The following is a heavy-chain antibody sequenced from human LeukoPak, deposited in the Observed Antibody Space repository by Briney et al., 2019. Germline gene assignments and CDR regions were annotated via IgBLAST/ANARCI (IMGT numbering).Heavy chain of an antibody. J-gene: IGHJ4*02. CDR3: ARDSPAAYYYDSSGYSYYFDY. CDR1: GFTFSSYA. CDR2: ISYDGSNK. Sequence: GRSLRLSCAASGFTFSSYAMHWVRQAPGKGLEWVAVISYDGSNKYYADSVKGRFTISRDNSKNTLYLQMNSLRAEDTAVYYCARDSPAAYYYDSSGYSYYFDYWGQGTLVTVSS. V-gene: IGHV3-30-3*01. D-gene: IGHD3-22*01.